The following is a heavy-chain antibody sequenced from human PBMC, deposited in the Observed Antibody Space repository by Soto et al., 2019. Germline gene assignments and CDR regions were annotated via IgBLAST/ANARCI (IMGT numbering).Heavy chain of an antibody. V-gene: IGHV1-69*13. CDR1: GGTFSSYA. Sequence: SVKVSCKASGGTFSSYAISWVRQAPGQGLEWMGGIIPIFGTANYAQKFQGRVTITADESTSTAYMELSSLRSEDTAVYYCACQEHYYYGMDLWGQRTKVTGSS. CDR2: IIPIFGTA. J-gene: IGHJ6*02. CDR3: ACQEHYYYGMDL.